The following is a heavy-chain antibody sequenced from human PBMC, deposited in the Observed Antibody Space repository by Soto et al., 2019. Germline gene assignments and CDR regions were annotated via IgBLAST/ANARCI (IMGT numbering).Heavy chain of an antibody. J-gene: IGHJ6*02. Sequence: SETLSLTCAVSCGSISSGGYFWSWIRQPPGKGLEWIGYSCHSGSTSYNPPLKSRVIISVDRSKNQFSLELNSVTTADTAVYYCARGDAGYYGMDVWGQGITVTVSS. CDR3: ARGDAGYYGMDV. CDR1: CGSISSGGYF. CDR2: SCHSGST. V-gene: IGHV4-30-2*01.